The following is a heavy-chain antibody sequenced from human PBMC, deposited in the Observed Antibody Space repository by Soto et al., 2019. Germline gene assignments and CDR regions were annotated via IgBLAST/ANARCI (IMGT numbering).Heavy chain of an antibody. D-gene: IGHD3-3*01. V-gene: IGHV4-31*03. CDR1: GGSISSGGYY. Sequence: QVQLQESGPGLVKPSQTLSLTCTVSGGSISSGGYYWSWIRQHPGKGLEWIGYIYYSGSTYYNPSLKSRVTISVDTSKNQFSLKLSSVTAADTAVYYCARVRGIYDFPRLYSAEKYYFDYWGQGTLVTVSS. CDR3: ARVRGIYDFPRLYSAEKYYFDY. J-gene: IGHJ4*02. CDR2: IYYSGST.